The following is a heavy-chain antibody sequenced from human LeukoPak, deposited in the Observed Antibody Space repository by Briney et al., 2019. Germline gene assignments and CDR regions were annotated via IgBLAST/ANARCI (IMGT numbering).Heavy chain of an antibody. CDR1: GASVSSGGYY. Sequence: SQTLSLTCSVSGASVSSGGYYWSWIRLPPGKGLEWIGNTYHSGTTNYNPSLKSRVTISVDRSRNQFSLRLTSVTAADTAIYFCTSGGGRFLEFLTHDYWGQGILVTVSS. D-gene: IGHD3-3*01. CDR3: TSGGGRFLEFLTHDY. J-gene: IGHJ4*02. V-gene: IGHV4-30-2*01. CDR2: TYHSGTT.